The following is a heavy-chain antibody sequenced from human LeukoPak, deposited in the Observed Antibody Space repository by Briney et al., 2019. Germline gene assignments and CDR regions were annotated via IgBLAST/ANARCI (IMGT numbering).Heavy chain of an antibody. CDR1: GFTFDNYA. V-gene: IGHV3-23*01. CDR2: IRGGGAVT. CDR3: AKCSASYYNDAFDI. Sequence: GGSLRLSCAASGFTFDNYAMNWVRQAPGKGLEWLSYIRGGGAVTRYSDPVKGRFTISRDNSKNTLYLQMNHLRAEDTAIYYCAKCSASYYNDAFDIWGRGTMVTVS. D-gene: IGHD3-10*02. J-gene: IGHJ3*02.